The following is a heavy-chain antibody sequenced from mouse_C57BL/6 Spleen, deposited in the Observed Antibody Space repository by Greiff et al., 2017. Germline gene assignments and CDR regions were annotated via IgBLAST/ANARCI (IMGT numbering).Heavy chain of an antibody. V-gene: IGHV1-22*01. CDR3: ARSSYFDY. J-gene: IGHJ2*01. CDR2: INPNNGGT. CDR1: GYTFTDYN. Sequence: VEPGASVKMSCKASGYTFTDYNMHWVKQSHGKSLEWIGYINPNNGGTSYNQKFKGKATLTVNKSSSTAYMELRSLTSEDSAVYYCARSSYFDYWGQGTTLTVSS.